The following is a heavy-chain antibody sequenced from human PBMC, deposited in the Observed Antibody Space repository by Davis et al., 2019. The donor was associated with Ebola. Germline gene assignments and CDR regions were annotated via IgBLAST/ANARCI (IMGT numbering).Heavy chain of an antibody. V-gene: IGHV3-7*01. CDR3: ARDPRGSQYSIFDY. CDR2: IQQDGSKK. CDR1: GFPFNNHW. D-gene: IGHD1-26*01. Sequence: GESLKISCAASGFPFNNHWMNWVRQAPGKGLEWVASIQQDGSKKNYVHSVNGRFTISRDNTKNSLYLDMNSLRAEDTAVYYCARDPRGSQYSIFDYWGQGTRVTVSS. J-gene: IGHJ4*02.